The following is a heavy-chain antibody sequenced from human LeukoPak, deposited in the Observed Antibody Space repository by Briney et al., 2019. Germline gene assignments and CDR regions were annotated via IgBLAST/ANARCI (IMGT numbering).Heavy chain of an antibody. CDR2: IKQDGSEK. Sequence: GGSLRLSCVASGFTFRSYWMNWVRQAPGKGLEWVANIKQDGSEKYYVDSVKGRFTISRDNAKGSLYLQMNSLRAGDTAVYYCARGGTYYYHYFDYWGQGTLVTVSS. CDR1: GFTFRSYW. D-gene: IGHD1-26*01. V-gene: IGHV3-7*05. CDR3: ARGGTYYYHYFDY. J-gene: IGHJ4*02.